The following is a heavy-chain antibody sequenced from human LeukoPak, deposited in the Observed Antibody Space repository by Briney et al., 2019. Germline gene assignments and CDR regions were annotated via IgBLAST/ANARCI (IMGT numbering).Heavy chain of an antibody. CDR1: GFIFSGDF. Sequence: GGSLRLSCAASGFIFSGDFMSWVRQAPGKGLEWVSVIYSDGSTYYADSVKGRFTISRDNSKNTLYLQMNSLRAEDTAIYYCARALRFQPDYYFGVDVWGQGTTVTVSS. J-gene: IGHJ6*02. CDR3: ARALRFQPDYYFGVDV. D-gene: IGHD2-2*01. V-gene: IGHV3-53*01. CDR2: IYSDGST.